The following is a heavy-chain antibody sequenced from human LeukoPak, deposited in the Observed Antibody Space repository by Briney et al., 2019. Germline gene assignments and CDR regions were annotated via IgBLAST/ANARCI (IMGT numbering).Heavy chain of an antibody. D-gene: IGHD3-22*01. J-gene: IGHJ3*02. CDR2: ISYDGSNK. CDR1: GFTFSSYA. V-gene: IGHV3-30-3*01. CDR3: ARSVVVITTFDAFDI. Sequence: GGSLRLSCAASGFTFSSYAMPWVRQAPGKGLEWVAVISYDGSNKYYADSVKGRFTISRDNSKNTLYLQMNSLRAEDTAVYYCARSVVVITTFDAFDIWGQGTMVTVSS.